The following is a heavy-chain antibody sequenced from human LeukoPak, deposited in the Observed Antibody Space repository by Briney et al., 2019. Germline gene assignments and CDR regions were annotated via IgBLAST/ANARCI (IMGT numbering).Heavy chain of an antibody. V-gene: IGHV1-69*04. J-gene: IGHJ4*02. CDR2: IIPILGIA. Sequence: SVKVSCKASGYTFTNYGITWVRQAPGQGLEWMGRIIPILGIANYAQKFQGRVTITADKSTSTAYMELSSLRSDDTAVYYCARGSGGELLDYFDYWGQGTLVTVSS. D-gene: IGHD1-26*01. CDR3: ARGSGGELLDYFDY. CDR1: GYTFTNYG.